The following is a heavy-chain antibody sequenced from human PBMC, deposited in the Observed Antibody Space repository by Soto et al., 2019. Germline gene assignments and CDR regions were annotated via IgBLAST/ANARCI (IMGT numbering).Heavy chain of an antibody. J-gene: IGHJ4*02. CDR3: ARRIVVVPAGDRFDY. Sequence: SETLSLTCAVYGGSFSGYYWSWIRQPPGKGLEWIGEINHSGSTNYNPSLKSRVTISVDTSKNQFSLKLSSVTAADTAVYYCARRIVVVPAGDRFDYWGQGTLVTVSS. CDR1: GGSFSGYY. D-gene: IGHD2-2*01. V-gene: IGHV4-34*01. CDR2: INHSGST.